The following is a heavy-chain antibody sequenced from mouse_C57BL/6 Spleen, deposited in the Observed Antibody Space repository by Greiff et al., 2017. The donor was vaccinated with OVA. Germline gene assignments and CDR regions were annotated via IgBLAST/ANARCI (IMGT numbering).Heavy chain of an antibody. D-gene: IGHD4-1*01. CDR1: GYAFTDYY. CDR3: ARRLTGTNYFDY. CDR2: IYPGSGNT. Sequence: QVQLQQSGAELVRPGASVKLSCKASGYAFTDYYINWVKQRPGQGLEWIARIYPGSGNTYYNEKFKGKATLTAEKSSSTAYMQLSSLTSEDSAVYFCARRLTGTNYFDYWGQGTTLTVSS. J-gene: IGHJ2*01. V-gene: IGHV1-76*01.